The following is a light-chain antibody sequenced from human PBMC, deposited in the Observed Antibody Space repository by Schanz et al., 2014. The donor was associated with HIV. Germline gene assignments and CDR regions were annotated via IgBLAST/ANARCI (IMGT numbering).Light chain of an antibody. J-gene: IGLJ3*02. CDR3: SSHAGSSPYWV. CDR2: NSY. V-gene: IGLV1-44*01. Sequence: QSVVTQPPSASGTPGQRVTISCSVSSSNIGSNAVNWFQHLPGTAPKLLIYNSYHRPSGVPDRFSGSQSGASASLAISGLQSEDEADYYCSSHAGSSPYWVFGGGTKLTVL. CDR1: SSNIGSNA.